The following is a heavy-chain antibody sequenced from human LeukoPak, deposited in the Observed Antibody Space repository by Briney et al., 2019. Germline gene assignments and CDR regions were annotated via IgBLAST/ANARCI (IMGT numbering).Heavy chain of an antibody. Sequence: ASVKVSCKASGYTFTSYYIHWVRQAPGQGLEWMGWINPNSGGTNYAQKFQGRVTMTRDTSISTAYMELSRLRSDDTAVYYCARELRYFDWLLSTRHNWFDPWGQGTLVTVSS. J-gene: IGHJ5*02. CDR1: GYTFTSYY. V-gene: IGHV1-2*02. CDR2: INPNSGGT. CDR3: ARELRYFDWLLSTRHNWFDP. D-gene: IGHD3-9*01.